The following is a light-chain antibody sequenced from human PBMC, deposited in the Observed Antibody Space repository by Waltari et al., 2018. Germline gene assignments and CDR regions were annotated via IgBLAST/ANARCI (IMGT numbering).Light chain of an antibody. Sequence: EIVMTQSPATLSVSAGERATLSCRASQSVGSNLAWYQQRPGQAPRLLIYEATTRATGIPARFSGSGSGTEFTLTIRRLQSEDFAVYYCQQYNSWPLTFGGGTKVEIK. CDR2: EAT. CDR1: QSVGSN. CDR3: QQYNSWPLT. J-gene: IGKJ4*01. V-gene: IGKV3-15*01.